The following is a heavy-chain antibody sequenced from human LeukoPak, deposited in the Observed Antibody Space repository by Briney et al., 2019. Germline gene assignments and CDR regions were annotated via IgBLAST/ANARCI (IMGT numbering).Heavy chain of an antibody. CDR3: ARGRRPRLGVVPAASIPSYYYYGMDV. V-gene: IGHV4-34*01. D-gene: IGHD2-2*01. CDR2: INHSGST. J-gene: IGHJ6*04. Sequence: SETLSLTCAVYGRSFSGYYWSWIRHPPGKGLEWIGEINHSGSTNYNPSLKSRVTISVDTSKNQFSLKLSSVTAADTAVYYCARGRRPRLGVVPAASIPSYYYYGMDVWGKGTKVTVSS. CDR1: GRSFSGYY.